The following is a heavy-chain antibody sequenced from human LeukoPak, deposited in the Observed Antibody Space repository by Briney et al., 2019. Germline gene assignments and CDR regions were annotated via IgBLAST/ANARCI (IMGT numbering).Heavy chain of an antibody. Sequence: GGSLRLSCAASGFTFSSFAMHWVRQAPGKGLEWVAYIRYDGSNKSYADSVKGRFTISGDSSKNTLYLQMNSLRADDTAVYYCAKDPGAHDKHFDHWGQGTLVTVSS. CDR3: AKDPGAHDKHFDH. V-gene: IGHV3-30*02. CDR1: GFTFSSFA. D-gene: IGHD3-10*01. CDR2: IRYDGSNK. J-gene: IGHJ4*02.